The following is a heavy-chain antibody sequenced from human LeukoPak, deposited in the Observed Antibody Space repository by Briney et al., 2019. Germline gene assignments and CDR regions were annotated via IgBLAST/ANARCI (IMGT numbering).Heavy chain of an antibody. CDR3: AREGYSYGKHFDY. J-gene: IGHJ4*02. CDR1: GYTFTSYF. D-gene: IGHD5-18*01. Sequence: ASVKVSCKASGYTFTSYFMHWVRQAPGQGLEWLGVINPSGGSTTYPQKFQGRVTMTRDTSTSTVYVELSSLRSEDTAVYYCAREGYSYGKHFDYWGQGTLVTVSS. CDR2: INPSGGST. V-gene: IGHV1-46*01.